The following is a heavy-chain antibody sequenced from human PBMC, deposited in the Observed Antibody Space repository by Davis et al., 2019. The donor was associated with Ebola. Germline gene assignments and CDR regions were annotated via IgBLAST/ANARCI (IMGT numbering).Heavy chain of an antibody. Sequence: GGSLRLSCVASGLAFVNYAMFWVRQAPGKGLEWVSGISGGGATTRYTDSVKGRFTISRDNLKNNLYLQMNSLRVEETAVDYCAKDHSDYGDVRGMQAPYGMDVWGQGITVTVSS. D-gene: IGHD4-17*01. CDR2: ISGGGATT. J-gene: IGHJ6*02. V-gene: IGHV3-23*01. CDR1: GLAFVNYA. CDR3: AKDHSDYGDVRGMQAPYGMDV.